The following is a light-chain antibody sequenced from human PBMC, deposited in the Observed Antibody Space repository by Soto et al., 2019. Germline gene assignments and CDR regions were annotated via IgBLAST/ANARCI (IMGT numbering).Light chain of an antibody. CDR1: QSVSSY. CDR2: AAS. CDR3: QQSYSTPPWT. Sequence: DIQMTQSPSSLSSSVGDRVTITCRASQSVSSYLNWYQQKPGKDPKLLIYAASSLQTGVPSRFSGSGSGTAFTLTISSLQPEDFATYYCQQSYSTPPWTFGQGTKLEIK. J-gene: IGKJ1*01. V-gene: IGKV1-39*01.